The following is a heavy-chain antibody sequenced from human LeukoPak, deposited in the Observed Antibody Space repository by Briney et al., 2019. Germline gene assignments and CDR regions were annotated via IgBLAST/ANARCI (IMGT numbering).Heavy chain of an antibody. D-gene: IGHD3-9*01. CDR2: TSGGGGST. J-gene: IGHJ4*02. Sequence: GGSLRLSCAASGFVFSSYAMTWVRQTPGKGLEWVSDTSGGGGSTYYADSVKGRFTISRDNSKDTLYLQLNSLRAEDTAVYYCAKVGTYEILTGYSPHLDYWSQGTLVTVSS. V-gene: IGHV3-23*01. CDR3: AKVGTYEILTGYSPHLDY. CDR1: GFVFSSYA.